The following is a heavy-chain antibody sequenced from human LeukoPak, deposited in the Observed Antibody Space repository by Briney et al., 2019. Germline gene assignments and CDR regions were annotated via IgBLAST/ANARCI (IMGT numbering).Heavy chain of an antibody. CDR1: GFTVSSNY. CDR3: ARDRGVYGQWLDLDY. CDR2: IYSGGST. V-gene: IGHV3-53*05. J-gene: IGHJ4*02. D-gene: IGHD6-19*01. Sequence: GGSLRLSCAASGFTVSSNYMSWVRQAPGKGLEWVSVIYSGGSTYYADSVRGRFTISRDNSKNTLYLQMNSLRAEDTAVYYCARDRGVYGQWLDLDYWGQGTLVTVSS.